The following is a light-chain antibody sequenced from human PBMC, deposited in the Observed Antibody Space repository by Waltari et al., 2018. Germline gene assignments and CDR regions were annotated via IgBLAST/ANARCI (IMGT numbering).Light chain of an antibody. Sequence: QSALTQPASVSGSPGQSITISCTGTSSDIGGYSFVSWYQNHPGKAPKLTIYDVSNRPSGVSDRFSGSKSGNTASLTISGLQAEDEADYYCSSYSNTNTPYVVLLFGGGTKLTVL. J-gene: IGLJ2*01. V-gene: IGLV2-14*03. CDR2: DVS. CDR3: SSYSNTNTPYVVLL. CDR1: SSDIGGYSF.